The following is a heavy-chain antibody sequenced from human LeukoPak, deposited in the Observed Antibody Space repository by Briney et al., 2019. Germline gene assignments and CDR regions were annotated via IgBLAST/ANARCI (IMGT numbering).Heavy chain of an antibody. CDR1: RFIFSSYA. Sequence: GGSLRLSCAASRFIFSSYAMHWVRQAPGKGLEWVAVLSYDGSDKYYADSVKGRFTISRDNSRNTLYLQMNSLRTEDTAMYYCARGGSSWDFAFDIWGQGTMVTISS. V-gene: IGHV3-30*04. CDR2: LSYDGSDK. J-gene: IGHJ3*02. D-gene: IGHD6-13*01. CDR3: ARGGSSWDFAFDI.